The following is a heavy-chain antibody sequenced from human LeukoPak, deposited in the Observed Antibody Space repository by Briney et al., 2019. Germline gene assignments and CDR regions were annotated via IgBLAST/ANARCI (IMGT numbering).Heavy chain of an antibody. D-gene: IGHD6-19*01. Sequence: GGSLRLSCAASGFTFSAFSMNWIRQAPGKGLEWVSAISSSSSDIYYTDSVKGRFTISRDNANNFLYLQVSSLRAEDTAVYYCATGYTSGTRIDYWGQGTLVSVSS. CDR2: ISSSSSDI. CDR1: GFTFSAFS. CDR3: ATGYTSGTRIDY. V-gene: IGHV3-21*01. J-gene: IGHJ4*02.